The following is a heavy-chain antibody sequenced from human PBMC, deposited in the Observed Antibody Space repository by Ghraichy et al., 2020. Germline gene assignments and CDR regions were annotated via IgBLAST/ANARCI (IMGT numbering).Heavy chain of an antibody. CDR2: INSNSGGT. D-gene: IGHD4-17*01. CDR3: ARVGNDYGDYERAFDI. Sequence: ASVKVSGKASGYTFTDYYIHWVRQAPGQGLEWMGWINSNSGGTKYAQNFQGRVTMTRDTSISTAYMELSRLRSDDTAIYYCARVGNDYGDYERAFDIWGQGTTVTVSS. V-gene: IGHV1-2*02. J-gene: IGHJ3*02. CDR1: GYTFTDYY.